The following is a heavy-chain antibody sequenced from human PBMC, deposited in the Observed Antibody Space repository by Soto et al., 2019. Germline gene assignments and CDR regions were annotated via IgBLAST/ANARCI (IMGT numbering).Heavy chain of an antibody. CDR3: AREGSGSAFFDY. D-gene: IGHD3-10*01. Sequence: QVQLQESGPGLVKPSGTLSLTCAVSGGSISSSNWWSWVRQPPGMRLEWIGETHHSGTTNYNPSLKSRXXIXVXRSKNQFSLKRRSVTAADTALYDCAREGSGSAFFDYWGQGTLVTVSS. J-gene: IGHJ4*02. V-gene: IGHV4-4*02. CDR2: THHSGTT. CDR1: GGSISSSNW.